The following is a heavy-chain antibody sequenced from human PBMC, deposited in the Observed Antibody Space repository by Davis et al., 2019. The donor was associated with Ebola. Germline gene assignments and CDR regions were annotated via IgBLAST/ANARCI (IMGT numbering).Heavy chain of an antibody. CDR2: INSESTAT. J-gene: IGHJ5*02. CDR1: GFTLSDYW. Sequence: GESLKIPCAAPGFTLSDYWMHWVRQVPGKGLVWVSRINSESTATTYADFVKGRFTISRDNAKNMLYLEMNSLRAEDTAVYYCVRDRPNSWFDPWGQGTPVTVSS. CDR3: VRDRPNSWFDP. V-gene: IGHV3-74*01.